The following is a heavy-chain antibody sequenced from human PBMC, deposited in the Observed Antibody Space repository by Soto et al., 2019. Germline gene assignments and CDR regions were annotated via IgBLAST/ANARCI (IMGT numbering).Heavy chain of an antibody. J-gene: IGHJ4*02. CDR1: GFTVSNNY. Sequence: GGSLRLSCAASGFTVSNNYMTWVRQAPGKGLEWVAVIQDGGSISYADSVSDRFTISRDNAKNTVFLEMNSLRPEDTAVYFCARGEGSGSNVLGHWGQRTLDTVSS. CDR2: IQDGGSI. V-gene: IGHV3-66*01. D-gene: IGHD3-10*01. CDR3: ARGEGSGSNVLGH.